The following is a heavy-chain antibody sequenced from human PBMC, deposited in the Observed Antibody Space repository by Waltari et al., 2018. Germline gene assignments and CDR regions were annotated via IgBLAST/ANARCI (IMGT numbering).Heavy chain of an antibody. CDR2: INHSGST. CDR3: ARGPSITMVRGVIADYYYGMDV. Sequence: QVQLQQWGAGLLKPSETLPLTCAVYGGSFSGYYWSWIRQPPGKGLEWIGEINHSGSTNYNPSLKSRVTISVDTSKNQFSLKLSSVTAADTAVYYCARGPSITMVRGVIADYYYGMDVWGQGTTVTVSS. J-gene: IGHJ6*02. D-gene: IGHD3-10*01. CDR1: GGSFSGYY. V-gene: IGHV4-34*01.